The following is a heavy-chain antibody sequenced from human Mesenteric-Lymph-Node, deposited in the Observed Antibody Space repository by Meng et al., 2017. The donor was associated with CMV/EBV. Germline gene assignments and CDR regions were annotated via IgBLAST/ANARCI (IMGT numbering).Heavy chain of an antibody. CDR1: GFTFDDYG. D-gene: IGHD2-21*01. CDR2: INWNGRST. CDR3: ARLKGDPDYYYYGMDV. Sequence: GGSLRLSCAASGFTFDDYGMTWVRQIPGKGLEWVSGINWNGRSTGYADSVRGRFTISRDNSKNTLYLQMNSLRAEDTAVYYCARLKGDPDYYYYGMDVWGQGTTVTVSS. V-gene: IGHV3-20*04. J-gene: IGHJ6*02.